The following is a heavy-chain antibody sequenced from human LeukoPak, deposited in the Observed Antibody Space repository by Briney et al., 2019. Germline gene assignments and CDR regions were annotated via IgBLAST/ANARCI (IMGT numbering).Heavy chain of an antibody. Sequence: SETLSLTCTVSGGSISSYYWSWIRQPPGKGLEWIGYIYYSGSTNYNPSLKSRVTISVDTSKNQFSLKLSSVTAADTAVYYCARAYYYYYMDVWGKGTTVTISS. CDR1: GGSISSYY. CDR2: IYYSGST. V-gene: IGHV4-59*01. J-gene: IGHJ6*03. CDR3: ARAYYYYYMDV.